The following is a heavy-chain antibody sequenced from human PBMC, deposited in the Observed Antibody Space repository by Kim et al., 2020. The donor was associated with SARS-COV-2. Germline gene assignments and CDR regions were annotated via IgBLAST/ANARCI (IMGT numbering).Heavy chain of an antibody. CDR2: ISWNGDSI. J-gene: IGHJ4*02. V-gene: IGHV3-9*01. CDR1: GFTFNDYA. CDR3: AKDHSARYYYFDY. Sequence: GGSLRLSCAASGFTFNDYAMHWVRQAPGKGLEWVSGISWNGDSIGYADSVQGRFTISRDSAKNSLYLQMNNLRGDDTALYYCAKDHSARYYYFDYWGQGTLVTVSS. D-gene: IGHD1-26*01.